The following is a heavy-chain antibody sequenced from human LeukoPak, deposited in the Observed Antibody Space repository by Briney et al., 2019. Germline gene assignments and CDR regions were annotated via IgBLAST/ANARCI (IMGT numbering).Heavy chain of an antibody. J-gene: IGHJ4*02. V-gene: IGHV3-23*01. CDR3: AKVGIVVVPAAADYFDY. D-gene: IGHD2-2*01. CDR1: GFTFSSYA. CDR2: ISGSGGST. Sequence: GGSLRLSCAASGFTFSSYAMSWVRQAPGKGLEWVSAISGSGGSTYYADSVKGRFTISRDNSKNTLYLQMNSLRAEDTAVYYCAKVGIVVVPAAADYFDYWGQGTLVTVSS.